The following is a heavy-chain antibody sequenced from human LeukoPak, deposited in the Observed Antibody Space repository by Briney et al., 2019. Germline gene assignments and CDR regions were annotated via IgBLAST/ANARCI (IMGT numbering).Heavy chain of an antibody. CDR1: GGSFSGYY. V-gene: IGHV4-34*01. CDR2: INHSGST. J-gene: IGHJ4*02. Sequence: SETLSLTCAVYGGSFSGYYWSWIRQPPGKGLEWIGEINHSGSTNYNPSLKSRVTISVDTSKNQFSLKLSSVTAADTAVYYCARVAVYPFDYWDQGTLVTVSS. D-gene: IGHD2-8*02. CDR3: ARVAVYPFDY.